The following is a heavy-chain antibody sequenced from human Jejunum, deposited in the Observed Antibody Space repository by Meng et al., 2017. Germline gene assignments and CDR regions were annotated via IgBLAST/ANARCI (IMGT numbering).Heavy chain of an antibody. CDR1: GFSFSTYA. Sequence: GESLKISCAASGFSFSTYAMSWIRQAPGKVLEWVSVISDSGGRIFYADSVRGRFTISRDNSKSTVYLQMDSLRAEDTAVYYCAKGGYSFGYNDFWGHGTLVTVSS. CDR3: AKGGYSFGYNDF. D-gene: IGHD5-18*01. V-gene: IGHV3-23*01. CDR2: ISDSGGRI. J-gene: IGHJ5*01.